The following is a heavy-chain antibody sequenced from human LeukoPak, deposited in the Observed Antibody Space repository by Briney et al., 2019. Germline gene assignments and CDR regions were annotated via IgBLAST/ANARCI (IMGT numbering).Heavy chain of an antibody. Sequence: GGSLRLSCAASGFTFSNYAMSWVRQAPGKGLEWVSTIGGSGGSTYYADSVKGRFTISRDNSKNTLYLQMNSLRAEDTAVYYCAKGLDFWSGSSLDYWGQGTLATVSS. D-gene: IGHD3-3*01. CDR1: GFTFSNYA. CDR3: AKGLDFWSGSSLDY. CDR2: IGGSGGST. J-gene: IGHJ4*02. V-gene: IGHV3-23*01.